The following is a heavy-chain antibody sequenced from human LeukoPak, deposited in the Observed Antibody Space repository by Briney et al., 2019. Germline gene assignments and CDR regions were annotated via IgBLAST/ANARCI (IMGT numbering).Heavy chain of an antibody. J-gene: IGHJ5*02. CDR2: IIPIFGTA. CDR1: GGTFSSYA. D-gene: IGHD5-12*01. Sequence: GASVKVSCKASGGTFSSYAISWVRQAPGQGLEWMGGIIPIFGTANYAQKFQGRVTITADESTSTAYMELSSLRSEDTAVYYCARRLRFSFNWFDPWGQGTLVTVSS. CDR3: ARRLRFSFNWFDP. V-gene: IGHV1-69*13.